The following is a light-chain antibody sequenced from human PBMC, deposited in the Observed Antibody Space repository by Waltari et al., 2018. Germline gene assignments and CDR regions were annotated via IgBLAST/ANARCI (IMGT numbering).Light chain of an antibody. CDR2: EGN. V-gene: IGLV2-23*03. Sequence: QSALTQPASVSGSPGQSITMSCTGASSGVGTFNLVSWYQQHPGKAPKLIIYEGNERPSGVSNRFSGSKSGNTASLTISGLQAEDEAYYYCCSYAGGSTFVVFGGGTKLTDL. J-gene: IGLJ2*01. CDR1: SSGVGTFNL. CDR3: CSYAGGSTFVV.